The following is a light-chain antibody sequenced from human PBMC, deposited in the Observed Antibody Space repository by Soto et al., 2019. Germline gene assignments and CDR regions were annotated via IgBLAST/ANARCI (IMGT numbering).Light chain of an antibody. CDR2: AAS. Sequence: DIQLTQSPSFLSASVGDRVTITCRASQGISSYLAWYQQKPGKAPKLLIYAASTLQSGVPSRFSGRGSGTEFTLTISNLQPEDFATYYCQQLNSYLFTFGPGTKVDIK. CDR1: QGISSY. V-gene: IGKV1-9*01. J-gene: IGKJ3*01. CDR3: QQLNSYLFT.